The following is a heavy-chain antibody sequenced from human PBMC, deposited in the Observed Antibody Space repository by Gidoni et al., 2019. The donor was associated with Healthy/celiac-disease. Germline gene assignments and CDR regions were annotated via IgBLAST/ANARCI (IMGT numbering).Heavy chain of an antibody. Sequence: EVQLLEAGGGLVQHGGSLRLSCAASGFTFSSYAMSWVRLAPGKGLGWVAAISGSGGSTYYADAVKGRFTISRDNSKNTLYLQMNSLRAEDTAVYYCAKDVRRGPAPHFDYWGQGTLVTVSS. CDR2: ISGSGGST. CDR3: AKDVRRGPAPHFDY. V-gene: IGHV3-23*01. J-gene: IGHJ4*02. CDR1: GFTFSSYA.